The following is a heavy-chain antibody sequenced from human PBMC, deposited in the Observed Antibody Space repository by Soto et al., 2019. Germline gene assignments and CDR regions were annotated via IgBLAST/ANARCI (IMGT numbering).Heavy chain of an antibody. J-gene: IGHJ4*02. V-gene: IGHV3-48*02. CDR2: ISSSSSTI. D-gene: IGHD3-22*01. CDR1: GFTISSYS. Sequence: EVQLVESGGGLVQPGGSLRLSCAASGFTISSYSMNWVRQAPGKGLEWVSYISSSSSTIHYADSVKGRFTISRDNAKNSLYLQMNSLRDEDTAVYYCARYSYDSSGYFDYWGQGTLVTVSS. CDR3: ARYSYDSSGYFDY.